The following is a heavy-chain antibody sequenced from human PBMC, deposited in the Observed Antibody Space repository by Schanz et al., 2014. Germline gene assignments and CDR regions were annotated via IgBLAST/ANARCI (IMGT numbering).Heavy chain of an antibody. J-gene: IGHJ4*02. Sequence: EVQLVESGGALVQPGGSLRLSCAASGFTFSRYAMHWVRQAPGKGLEWVSHISGSSIHKNYADSVKGRFSISRDNGETSVYLQMNSLTAEDTAVYYCARGVRIDYWGQGTLVTVSS. D-gene: IGHD3-3*01. V-gene: IGHV3-48*04. CDR2: ISGSSIHK. CDR3: ARGVRIDY. CDR1: GFTFSRYA.